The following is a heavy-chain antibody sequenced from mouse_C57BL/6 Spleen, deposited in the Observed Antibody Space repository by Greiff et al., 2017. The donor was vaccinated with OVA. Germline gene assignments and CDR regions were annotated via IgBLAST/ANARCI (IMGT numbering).Heavy chain of an antibody. CDR2: IYPSDSYT. CDR1: GYTFTSYW. CDR3: ARQYDYGYAMDY. V-gene: IGHV1-50*01. D-gene: IGHD1-1*01. Sequence: QVQLQQPGAELVKPGASVKLSCKASGYTFTSYWMPWVKQRPGQGLEWIGEIYPSDSYTNYNQKFKGKATLTVDTSSSTAYMQLSSLTSEDSAVYYCARQYDYGYAMDYWGQGTSVTVSS. J-gene: IGHJ4*01.